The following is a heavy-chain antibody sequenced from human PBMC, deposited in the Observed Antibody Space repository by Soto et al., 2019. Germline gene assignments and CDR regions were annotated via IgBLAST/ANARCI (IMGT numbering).Heavy chain of an antibody. CDR2: ISAYNGNT. CDR1: GYTFTSYG. D-gene: IGHD2-15*01. V-gene: IGHV1-18*01. CDR3: ARALYCSGGSCDGELYCDY. Sequence: QVQLVQSGAEVKKPGASVKVSCKASGYTFTSYGISWVRQAPGQGLEWMGWISAYNGNTNYAQKLQGRVTMTTDTSTSTASMERRSLGSDYTAVYYCARALYCSGGSCDGELYCDYWGQGTLVVVSS. J-gene: IGHJ4*02.